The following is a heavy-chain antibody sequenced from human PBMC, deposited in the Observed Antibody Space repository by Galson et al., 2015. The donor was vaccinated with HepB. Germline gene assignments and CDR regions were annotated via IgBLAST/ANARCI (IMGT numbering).Heavy chain of an antibody. CDR2: ISGSGGSA. D-gene: IGHD1-26*01. J-gene: IGHJ4*02. CDR1: GFTFSNYA. CDR3: AKDLVGDATY. V-gene: IGHV3-23*01. Sequence: SLRLSCAASGFTFSNYAMNWVRQAPGKGLEWVSTISGSGGSAYYADSVKGRFTISRDNSKNKLYLQMNSLRAEDTAIYYCAKDLVGDATYWGQGTLVTVSS.